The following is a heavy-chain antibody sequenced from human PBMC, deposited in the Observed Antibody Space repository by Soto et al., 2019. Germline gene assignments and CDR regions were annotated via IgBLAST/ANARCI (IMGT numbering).Heavy chain of an antibody. CDR3: ARQPVLHLAAAGNRKWFDP. CDR2: IYPGDSDT. CDR1: GYSFTSYW. V-gene: IGHV5-51*01. Sequence: GESLKISCKGSGYSFTSYWIGWVRQMPGKGLEWMGIIYPGDSDTRYSPSFQGQVTISADKSISTAYLQWSSLKASDTAMYYCARQPVLHLAAAGNRKWFDPWGQGTLVTVSS. D-gene: IGHD6-13*01. J-gene: IGHJ5*02.